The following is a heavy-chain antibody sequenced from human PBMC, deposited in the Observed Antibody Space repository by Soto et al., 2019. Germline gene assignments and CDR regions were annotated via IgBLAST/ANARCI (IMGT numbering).Heavy chain of an antibody. CDR1: GFTFSSYA. V-gene: IGHV3-23*01. Sequence: EVQLLESGGGLVQPGGSLRLSCAASGFTFSSYAMSWVRQAPGKGLGWVSAISGSGGSTYYADSVKGRFTISRDNSKNTLYLQMNSLRAEDTAVYYCAKDSSTYYDFWSGYLGYFDYWGQGTLVTVSS. CDR2: ISGSGGST. CDR3: AKDSSTYYDFWSGYLGYFDY. J-gene: IGHJ4*02. D-gene: IGHD3-3*01.